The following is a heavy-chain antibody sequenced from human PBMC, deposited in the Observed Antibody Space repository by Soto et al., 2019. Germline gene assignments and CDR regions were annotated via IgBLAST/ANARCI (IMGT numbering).Heavy chain of an antibody. CDR2: IYATGTT. V-gene: IGHV4-4*07. D-gene: IGHD3-16*01. CDR1: GASISGFY. J-gene: IGHJ5*02. CDR3: VRDGTKTLRDWFDP. Sequence: SATLSHTCPVSGASISGFYWSWIRPSAGKGLGWIGRIYATGTTDYNPSLKSRVMMSVDTSKKQFYLKLRSVTAADTAVYYCVRDGTKTLRDWFDPWGQGISVTVSS.